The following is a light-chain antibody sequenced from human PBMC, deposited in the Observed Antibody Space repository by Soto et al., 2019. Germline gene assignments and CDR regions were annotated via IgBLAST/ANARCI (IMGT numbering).Light chain of an antibody. V-gene: IGKV3-11*01. Sequence: EIVLTQSPATLSLSPGERATLSCRASQSVGSSLAWFQHKPGQAPRLLIYDASNRATGIPARFSGSGSGTDFTLTISSLEPADFAVYYCQQRSNWPRTFGQGTKLEIK. CDR2: DAS. J-gene: IGKJ2*01. CDR1: QSVGSS. CDR3: QQRSNWPRT.